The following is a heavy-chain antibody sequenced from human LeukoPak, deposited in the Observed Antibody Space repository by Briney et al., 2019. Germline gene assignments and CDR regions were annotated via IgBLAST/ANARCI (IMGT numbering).Heavy chain of an antibody. CDR1: GYTFTGYY. D-gene: IGHD4-23*01. CDR2: INPNSGGT. CDR3: ARDNSVEDTAWWFDP. V-gene: IGHV1-2*02. J-gene: IGHJ5*02. Sequence: ASVKVSCKASGYTFTGYYMHWVRQAPGQGLAWMGWINPNSGGTNYAQKFQGRVTMTRDTSISTAYMELSRLRSDDTAVYYCARDNSVEDTAWWFDPWGQGTLVTVSS.